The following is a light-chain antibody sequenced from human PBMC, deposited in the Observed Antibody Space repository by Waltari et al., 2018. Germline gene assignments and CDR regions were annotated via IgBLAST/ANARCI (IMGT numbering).Light chain of an antibody. Sequence: EIMLTQSPGTLSLSPGERATLSCRASQSIRRFLAWYQQEPGQTPRLLIYDASNRATGIQDRFSGSGSRTDFNLTISRLEPEDIAVYYCQKYGRLPATFGQGTKVEI. V-gene: IGKV3-20*01. CDR2: DAS. J-gene: IGKJ1*01. CDR1: QSIRRF. CDR3: QKYGRLPAT.